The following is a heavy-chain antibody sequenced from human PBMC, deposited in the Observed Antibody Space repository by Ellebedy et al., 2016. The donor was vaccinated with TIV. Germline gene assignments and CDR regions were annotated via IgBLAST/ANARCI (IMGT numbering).Heavy chain of an antibody. CDR1: GFPFDSYV. Sequence: PGGSLRLSCAASGFPFDSYVMNWVRQAPGKGLEWVALISYDGSNKYFADSVQGRFTISRDNSQNTLYLLMNSLRAEDTALYFCARVGRSPHNWSFDYWGQGTLVTVSS. D-gene: IGHD5-24*01. V-gene: IGHV3-30*04. J-gene: IGHJ4*02. CDR3: ARVGRSPHNWSFDY. CDR2: ISYDGSNK.